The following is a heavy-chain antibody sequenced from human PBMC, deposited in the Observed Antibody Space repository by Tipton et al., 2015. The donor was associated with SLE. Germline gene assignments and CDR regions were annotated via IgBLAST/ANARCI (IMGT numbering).Heavy chain of an antibody. J-gene: IGHJ4*02. CDR1: GASISSGGYS. CDR2: IFHSGIT. V-gene: IGHV4-30-2*01. Sequence: TLSLTCTVSGASISSGGYSYNWIRQPPGKGLERIGYIFHSGITYYNSSLKSRVTLSVDRSKNQFSLNLTSVTAADTAVYYCARGYGGTWALRYWGQGVLVTVSS. D-gene: IGHD5-18*01. CDR3: ARGYGGTWALRY.